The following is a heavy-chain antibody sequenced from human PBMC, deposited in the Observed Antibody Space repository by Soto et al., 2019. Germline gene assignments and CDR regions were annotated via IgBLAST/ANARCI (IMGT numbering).Heavy chain of an antibody. CDR2: IIPIFGTA. CDR3: ARVAAKYYYYGMDV. Sequence: QVQLVQSGAEVKKPGSSVKVSCKASGGTVSSYAINWVRQAPGQGLEWMGGIIPIFGTADYAQKFQGRVTITAYDSTTTAYMQLSSLRSEDTAVSYCARVAAKYYYYGMDVWGQGTTVTVSS. D-gene: IGHD1-26*01. CDR1: GGTVSSYA. V-gene: IGHV1-69*12. J-gene: IGHJ6*02.